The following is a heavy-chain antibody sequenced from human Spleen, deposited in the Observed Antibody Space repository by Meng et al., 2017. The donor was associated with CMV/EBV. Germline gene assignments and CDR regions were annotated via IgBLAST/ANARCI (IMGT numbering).Heavy chain of an antibody. J-gene: IGHJ4*02. V-gene: IGHV3-23*03. CDR2: VRSDGIDT. CDR1: GFPFSTYA. Sequence: GGSLRLSCAASGFPFSTYAMSWVRQAPGKGLEWVSVVRSDGIDTYYADSVKGRFAISRDNSKNTLYLQMNSLRAEDTAVYYCATHGHYGLGYWGQGTPVTVSS. CDR3: ATHGHYGLGY. D-gene: IGHD3-3*01.